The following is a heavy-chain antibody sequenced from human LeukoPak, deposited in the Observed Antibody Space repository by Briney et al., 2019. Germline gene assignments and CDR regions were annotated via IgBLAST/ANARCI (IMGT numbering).Heavy chain of an antibody. CDR1: GGSFSRYY. J-gene: IGHJ4*03. V-gene: IGHV4-34*01. CDR3: ARGATISETGYFDF. CDR2: IDHRGDT. Sequence: KPSETLSLTCAVYGGSFSRYYWCWIRQSPGKGLEWIAEIDHRGDTNYNPSVKSRVTISVDTSKNQVSLKVRSLSAADTAVYYCARGATISETGYFDFWGQGTLVTVSS. D-gene: IGHD5-24*01.